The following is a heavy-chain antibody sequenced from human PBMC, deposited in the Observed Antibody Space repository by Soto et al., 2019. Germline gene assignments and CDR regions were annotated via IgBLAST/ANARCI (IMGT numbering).Heavy chain of an antibody. CDR1: GYTFTNHY. CDR2: INPSGGKT. J-gene: IGHJ4*02. D-gene: IGHD3-10*01. CDR3: ARDEYPYGSGSSYSTLDD. Sequence: QVQLEQSGAEVKKPGASVKVSCKASGYTFTNHYIHWVRQGPGQGHEWMGTINPSGGKTDYAQKFKGRVTLTSDTPTSTVYMELRSLRSEDTAIYYCARDEYPYGSGSSYSTLDDWGQGTLVTVSS. V-gene: IGHV1-46*01.